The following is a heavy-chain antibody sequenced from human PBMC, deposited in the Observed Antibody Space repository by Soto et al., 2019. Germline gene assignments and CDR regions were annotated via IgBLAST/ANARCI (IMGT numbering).Heavy chain of an antibody. J-gene: IGHJ4*02. CDR2: ISSSGSTI. CDR1: GFTFSDYY. CDR3: ASSHLYYDSSGYPDY. V-gene: IGHV3-11*01. D-gene: IGHD3-22*01. Sequence: QVQLVESGGGLVKPGGSLRLSCAASGFTFSDYYMSWIRQAPGKGLEWVSYISSSGSTIYYADSVKGRFTISRDNAKNSLSLQMHSLRAVATAVYYCASSHLYYDSSGYPDYWGQGTLVTVSS.